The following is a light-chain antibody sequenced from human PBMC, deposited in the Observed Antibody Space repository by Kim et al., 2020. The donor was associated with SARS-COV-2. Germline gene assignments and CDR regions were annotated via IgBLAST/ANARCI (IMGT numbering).Light chain of an antibody. Sequence: PSVGHRVTITCRTSQNINSHLNWYHQKPGRAPKLLIYAASTLQGGVPSRFSGSGSETDFTLTISSLQPEDFATYFCQQTYISPFTFGPGTKVDIK. V-gene: IGKV1-39*01. J-gene: IGKJ3*01. CDR2: AAS. CDR1: QNINSH. CDR3: QQTYISPFT.